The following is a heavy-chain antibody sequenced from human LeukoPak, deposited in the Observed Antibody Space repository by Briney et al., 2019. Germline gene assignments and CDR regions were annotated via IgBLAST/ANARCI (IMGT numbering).Heavy chain of an antibody. J-gene: IGHJ4*02. V-gene: IGHV1-2*02. CDR3: ARDPGYLQSDY. CDR2: MHPNSGVT. Sequence: GASVTVSRKASGYTFTRYWIHWVRQAPGQGLEWMGCMHPNSGVTGYAKRFQGRVTMTRETSISTAYMDLSSLRSDDTAVYYCARDPGYLQSDYWGQGTLVTVPS. D-gene: IGHD4-11*01. CDR1: GYTFTRYW.